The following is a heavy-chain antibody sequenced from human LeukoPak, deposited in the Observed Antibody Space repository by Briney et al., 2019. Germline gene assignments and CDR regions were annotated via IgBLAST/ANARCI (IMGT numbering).Heavy chain of an antibody. CDR2: ISYDGSNI. J-gene: IGHJ4*02. CDR3: AREGGGNSRVYYFDY. CDR1: GFTFSSYA. V-gene: IGHV3-30-3*01. Sequence: GGSLRLSCAASGFTFSSYAMHWVCQAPGKGPEWVAVISYDGSNIYYADSVKGRFTISRDNSKNTLYLQMNSLRPEDTAVYYCAREGGGNSRVYYFDYWGQGTLVTVSS. D-gene: IGHD4-23*01.